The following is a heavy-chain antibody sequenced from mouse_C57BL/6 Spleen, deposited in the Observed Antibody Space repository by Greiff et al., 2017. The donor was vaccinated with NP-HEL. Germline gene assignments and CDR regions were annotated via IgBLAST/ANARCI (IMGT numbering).Heavy chain of an antibody. CDR2: IYPGDGDT. CDR3: ARNGYYPFAY. D-gene: IGHD2-3*01. Sequence: QVHVKQSGAELVKPGASVKISCKASGYAFSSSWMNWVKQRPGKGLEWIGQIYPGDGDTNYNGKFKGKATLTADKSSSTAYMQLSSLTSEDSAVYFCARNGYYPFAYWGQGTLVTVSA. CDR1: GYAFSSSW. V-gene: IGHV1-80*01. J-gene: IGHJ3*01.